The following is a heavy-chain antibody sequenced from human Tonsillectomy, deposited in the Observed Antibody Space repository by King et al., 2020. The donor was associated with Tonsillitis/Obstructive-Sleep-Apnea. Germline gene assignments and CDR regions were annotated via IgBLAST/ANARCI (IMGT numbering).Heavy chain of an antibody. Sequence: VQLQESGPGLVKPSETLSLTCTVSGGSVSSGSYYWSWIRQPPGKGLEWIGYIYYSGSTNYNPSLKIRGTISVDTSKNQFSLKLSSVTAADTAVYYCARGLVVPAAIRIYWYFDLWGRGTLVTVSS. V-gene: IGHV4-61*01. CDR2: IYYSGST. CDR1: GGSVSSGSYY. J-gene: IGHJ2*01. D-gene: IGHD2-2*02. CDR3: ARGLVVPAAIRIYWYFDL.